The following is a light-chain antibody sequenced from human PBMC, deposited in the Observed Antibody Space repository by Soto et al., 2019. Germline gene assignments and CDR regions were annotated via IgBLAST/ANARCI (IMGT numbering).Light chain of an antibody. Sequence: DIQMTQSPSSLSASVGDRVTITCQASQNIKNYLKWYQQKXGRAPKXXIYDASNLAAGVPSRFSGSGSGTDFTLTISSLQPEDFAAYYCQQSYGTTITFGQGTRLEIK. CDR3: QQSYGTTIT. J-gene: IGKJ5*01. V-gene: IGKV1-39*01. CDR1: QNIKNY. CDR2: DAS.